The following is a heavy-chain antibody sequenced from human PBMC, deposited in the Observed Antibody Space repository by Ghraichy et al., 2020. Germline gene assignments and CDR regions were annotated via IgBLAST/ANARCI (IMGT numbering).Heavy chain of an antibody. D-gene: IGHD3-22*01. CDR2: IYYSGST. CDR1: GGSLRSYY. J-gene: IGHJ4*02. Sequence: SQTLSLTCNVYGGSLRSYYWSWIRQPPGKGLEWIGTIYYSGSTNYSPSLKSRVTMSVDTSKNQFSLKLSSVGAAGTALYYCARWNYHGNNGYKRFDYWGQGTLVTVSS. V-gene: IGHV4-59*01. CDR3: ARWNYHGNNGYKRFDY.